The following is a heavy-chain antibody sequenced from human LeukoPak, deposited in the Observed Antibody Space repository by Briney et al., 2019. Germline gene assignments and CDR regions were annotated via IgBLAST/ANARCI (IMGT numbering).Heavy chain of an antibody. CDR2: ISSSSSYI. J-gene: IGHJ4*02. D-gene: IGHD4-17*01. CDR3: AKDSWTDPSKFSDYGDFTQPFDY. Sequence: PGGSLRLSCAASGFTFSSYSMNWVRQAPGKGLEWVSSISSSSSYIYYADSVKGRFTISRDNAKNTLYLQMNSLRAEDTAVYYCAKDSWTDPSKFSDYGDFTQPFDYWGQGTLVTVSS. CDR1: GFTFSSYS. V-gene: IGHV3-21*01.